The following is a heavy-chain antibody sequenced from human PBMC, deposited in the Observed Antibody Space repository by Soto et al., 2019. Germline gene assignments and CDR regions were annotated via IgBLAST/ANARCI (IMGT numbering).Heavy chain of an antibody. CDR1: GFTFSGYA. CDR2: ISGSGEST. Sequence: EVQLLESGGGLVQPGGSLRLSCAASGFTFSGYAMSWVRQAPGKGLEWVSAISGSGESTHYADSVKGRSTISRDNSKNTLYLQMNSLRAEDTAVYYCAKEGAGYYDSSPYDYWGQGTLVTVSS. V-gene: IGHV3-23*01. CDR3: AKEGAGYYDSSPYDY. D-gene: IGHD3-22*01. J-gene: IGHJ4*02.